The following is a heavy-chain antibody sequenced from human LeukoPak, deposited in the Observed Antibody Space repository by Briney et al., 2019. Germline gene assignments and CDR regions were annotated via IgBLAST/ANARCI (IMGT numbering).Heavy chain of an antibody. CDR1: GGSISSYY. Sequence: SETLSLTCTVSGGSISSYYWSWLRQPPGKGLEWIGYIYYSGSTNYNPSLKSRVTISVDTSKNQFSLKLSSVTAADTAVYYCARAPSGRLYYYYYMDVWGKGTTVTVSS. CDR2: IYYSGST. D-gene: IGHD2-15*01. J-gene: IGHJ6*03. V-gene: IGHV4-59*01. CDR3: ARAPSGRLYYYYYMDV.